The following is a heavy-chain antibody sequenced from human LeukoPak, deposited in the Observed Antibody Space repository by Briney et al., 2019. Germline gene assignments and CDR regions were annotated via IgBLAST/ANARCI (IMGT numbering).Heavy chain of an antibody. CDR2: INAGNGNT. V-gene: IGHV1-3*01. CDR1: GYTFTSYA. CDR3: ARRSAVAATPLFFDY. Sequence: ASVKVSCKASGYTFTSYAMHWVRQAPGQRLEWMGWINAGNGNTKYSQKFQGRVTITRDTSASTAYMELSSLRSEDTAVYYCARRSAVAATPLFFDYWGQGTLVTVSS. J-gene: IGHJ4*02. D-gene: IGHD6-19*01.